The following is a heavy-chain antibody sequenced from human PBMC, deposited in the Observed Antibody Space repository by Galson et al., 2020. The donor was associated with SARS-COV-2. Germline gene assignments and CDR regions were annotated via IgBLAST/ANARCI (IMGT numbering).Heavy chain of an antibody. CDR3: AMPYQTNSFSRNAFDI. V-gene: IGHV3-74*01. CDR1: GFTFSSYW. J-gene: IGHJ3*02. Sequence: GGSLRLSCAASGFTFSSYWMHWVRQAPGKGLVWVSRIKSDGSTTNYADSVKGRFTISRDNAKNTLYLQMNSLRAEDTAVYYCAMPYQTNSFSRNAFDIWGQGTMVTVSS. D-gene: IGHD2-8*01. CDR2: IKSDGSTT.